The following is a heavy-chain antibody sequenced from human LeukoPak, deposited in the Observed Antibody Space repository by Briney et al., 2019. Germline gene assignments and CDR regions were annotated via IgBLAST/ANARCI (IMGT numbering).Heavy chain of an antibody. J-gene: IGHJ4*02. CDR2: MYYSGST. V-gene: IGHV4-39*07. CDR1: GGSISSSGYY. CDR3: ARSYTSTWRSPYDS. D-gene: IGHD6-13*01. Sequence: PSETLSLTCSVSGGSISSSGYYWGWIRQPPGKGLEWIGSMYYSGSTNYNPSLKSRVTMSVDTSKNQFSLNLSSVTAADTAVYYCARSYTSTWRSPYDSWGQGILVTVSS.